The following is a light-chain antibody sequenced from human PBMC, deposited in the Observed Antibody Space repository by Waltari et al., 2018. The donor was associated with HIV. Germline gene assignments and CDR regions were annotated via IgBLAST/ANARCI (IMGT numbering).Light chain of an antibody. CDR3: QQSYSPPRT. CDR2: GAS. J-gene: IGKJ1*01. Sequence: DIKITQPQSSLSASEEDKVTVTCRANQTIGNYLNWYQQKPGKAPKLLIYGASSLQSGVPSRFSGSGSGTDFTVTISSLQPEDFASYYCQQSYSPPRTFGQGTKVEIK. CDR1: QTIGNY. V-gene: IGKV1-39*01.